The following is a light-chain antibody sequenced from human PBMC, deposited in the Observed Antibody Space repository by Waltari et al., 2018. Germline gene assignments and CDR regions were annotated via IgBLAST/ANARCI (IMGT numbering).Light chain of an antibody. Sequence: QSVLTQPPSVSGSPGHSVTISCTGTSSDVGGYDFVSWYQPDPGKAPNLLIFDVTKRPSGVPSRFSASKSGNTASLTISGLQAEDEADYYCCSYAVTSSSYVFGGGTKVIV. CDR2: DVT. CDR3: CSYAVTSSSYV. J-gene: IGLJ1*01. V-gene: IGLV2-11*01. CDR1: SSDVGGYDF.